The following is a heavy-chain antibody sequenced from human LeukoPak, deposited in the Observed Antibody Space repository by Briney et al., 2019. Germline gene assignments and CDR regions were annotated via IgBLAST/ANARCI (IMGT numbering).Heavy chain of an antibody. CDR1: GYTFTGYY. D-gene: IGHD2-2*01. CDR2: INPNSGGT. Sequence: ASVEVSCKASGYTFTGYYMHWVRQAPGQGLEWMGWINPNSGGTNYAQKFQGWVTMTRDTSISTAYMELSRLRSDDTAVYYCARGVEVPYYYYYGMDVWGQGTTVTVSS. V-gene: IGHV1-2*04. J-gene: IGHJ6*02. CDR3: ARGVEVPYYYYYGMDV.